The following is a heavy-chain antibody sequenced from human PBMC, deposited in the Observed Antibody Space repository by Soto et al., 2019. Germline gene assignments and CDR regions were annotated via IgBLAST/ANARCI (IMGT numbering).Heavy chain of an antibody. CDR2: IYSGGST. V-gene: IGHV3-53*02. Sequence: EVQLVETGGGLIQPGGSLRLSCAASGFTVSSNYMSWVRQAPGKGLEWVSVIYSGGSTYYADSVKGRFTISRDNSKNTLYLQMNSLRAEDTAVYYCARDASRQQLGPGYYGMDVWGQGTTVTVSS. J-gene: IGHJ6*02. D-gene: IGHD6-13*01. CDR3: ARDASRQQLGPGYYGMDV. CDR1: GFTVSSNY.